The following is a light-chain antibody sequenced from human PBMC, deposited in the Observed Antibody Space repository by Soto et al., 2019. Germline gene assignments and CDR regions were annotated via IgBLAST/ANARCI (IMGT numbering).Light chain of an antibody. V-gene: IGKV1-9*01. CDR1: QGISSS. J-gene: IGKJ4*01. CDR3: QQINSFPLT. CDR2: AAS. Sequence: DIQLTQSPSFLSASVGDRVTITCRASQGISSSLAWYPQKPGRAPELLIYAASTLQSGVQSRFSGSGSGTEFTLTISSLQPDACATDYCQQINSFPLTVGGGTKVAIK.